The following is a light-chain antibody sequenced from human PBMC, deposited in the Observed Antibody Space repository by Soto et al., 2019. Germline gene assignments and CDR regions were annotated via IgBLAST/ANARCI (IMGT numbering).Light chain of an antibody. CDR1: SCNIGNNF. J-gene: IGLJ1*01. V-gene: IGLV1-51*01. CDR2: DNN. Sequence: QSVLTPPPSVSAAPTQKVTISCSGSSCNIGNNFVSWYQQFPETAPKLLIYDNNKRPSGIPDRFSGSKSGTSATLGITGFQTGDEADYYCGSWDSSLSAYVFGTGTKV. CDR3: GSWDSSLSAYV.